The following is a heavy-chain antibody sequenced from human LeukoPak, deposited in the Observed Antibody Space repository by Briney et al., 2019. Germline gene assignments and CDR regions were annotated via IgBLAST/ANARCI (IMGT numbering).Heavy chain of an antibody. CDR1: GGSISSGSYY. V-gene: IGHV4-61*02. J-gene: IGHJ4*02. D-gene: IGHD5-18*01. CDR2: IYTSGST. Sequence: PSETLSLTCTVSGGSISSGSYYWSWIRQPAGKGLEWIGRIYTSGSTNYNPSLKSRVSISVDTSKNQFSLKLSSVTAADTAVYHCARGGSYNYGLPVDYWGQGTLVTVSS. CDR3: ARGGSYNYGLPVDY.